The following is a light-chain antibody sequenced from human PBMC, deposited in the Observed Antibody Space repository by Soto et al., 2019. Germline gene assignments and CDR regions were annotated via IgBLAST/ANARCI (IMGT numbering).Light chain of an antibody. CDR1: QTVNSRH. Sequence: ESLLTQSPGTLSLSPGERATLSCRASQTVNSRHLNWYQHKTGQSPRLLIYGASIRAAGIPDRFSGSRSGADFSLTITRLEPEDSVVYYCQQFDGSRPAFTFGQGTKLEI. V-gene: IGKV3-20*01. J-gene: IGKJ2*01. CDR2: GAS. CDR3: QQFDGSRPAFT.